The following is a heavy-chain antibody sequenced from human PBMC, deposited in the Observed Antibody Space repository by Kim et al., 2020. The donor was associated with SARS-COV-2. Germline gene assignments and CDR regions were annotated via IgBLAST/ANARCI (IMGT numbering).Heavy chain of an antibody. CDR2: INHSGST. J-gene: IGHJ4*02. CDR3: ASLYYYGSGSYYTDY. Sequence: SETLSLTCAVYGGSFSGYYWSWIRQPPGKGLEWIGEINHSGSTNYNPYLKSRVTISVDTSKNQFPLKLSSVTAADTAVYYCASLYYYGSGSYYTDYWGQGTLVTVSS. D-gene: IGHD3-10*01. V-gene: IGHV4-34*01. CDR1: GGSFSGYY.